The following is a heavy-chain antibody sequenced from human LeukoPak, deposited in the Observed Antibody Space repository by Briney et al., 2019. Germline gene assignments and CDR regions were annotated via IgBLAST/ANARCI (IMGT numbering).Heavy chain of an antibody. Sequence: SETLSLTCTVSGGSISSYYWSWIRQPPGKGLEWIGYIYCSGSTNYNPSLKSRVAISVDTSKNQFSLKLSSVTAADTAVYYCARAEYSGSFIHPIDAFDIWGQGTMVTVSS. CDR2: IYCSGST. CDR3: ARAEYSGSFIHPIDAFDI. V-gene: IGHV4-59*01. D-gene: IGHD1-26*01. J-gene: IGHJ3*02. CDR1: GGSISSYY.